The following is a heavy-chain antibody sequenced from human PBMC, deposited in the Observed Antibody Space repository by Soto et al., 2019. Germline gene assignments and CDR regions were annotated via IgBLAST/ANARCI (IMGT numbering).Heavy chain of an antibody. D-gene: IGHD3-10*01. CDR2: IYYSGST. V-gene: IGHV4-30-4*01. J-gene: IGHJ3*02. CDR1: GGSISSGDYY. CDR3: ASPYYYGSGSDHDAFDI. Sequence: PSETLSLTCTVSGGSISSGDYYWSWIRQPPGKGLEWIGYIYYSGSTYYNPSLKSRVTISVDTSKNQFSLKLSSVTAADTAVYYCASPYYYGSGSDHDAFDIWGQGTMVTVSS.